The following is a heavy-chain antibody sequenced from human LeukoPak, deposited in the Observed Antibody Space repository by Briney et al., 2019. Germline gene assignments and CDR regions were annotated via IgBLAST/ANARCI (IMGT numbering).Heavy chain of an antibody. Sequence: GGSLGLSCAASGFTVSSNYMSWVRQAPGKGLEWVSAIYSGGSTYYADSVKGRFTISRDDSKNTLYLQMNSLRAEDTAVYYCARDDSSGFGDAFDIWGQETMVTVSS. CDR3: ARDDSSGFGDAFDI. CDR1: GFTVSSNY. D-gene: IGHD3-22*01. V-gene: IGHV3-66*01. J-gene: IGHJ3*02. CDR2: IYSGGST.